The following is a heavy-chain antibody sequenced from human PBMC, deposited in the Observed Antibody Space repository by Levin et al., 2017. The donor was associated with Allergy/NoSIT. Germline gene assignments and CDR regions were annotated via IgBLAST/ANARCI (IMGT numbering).Heavy chain of an antibody. J-gene: IGHJ2*01. CDR3: AKPSFGELLRYWFFDL. Sequence: GGSLRLSCAASGFTFSSYGMHWVRQAPGKGLEWVAVISYDGSNKYYEDSMKGRFTISRDNSKNTLYLQMNSLRAEDTAMYYCAKPSFGELLRYWFFDLWGRGTLVTVSS. CDR2: ISYDGSNK. D-gene: IGHD1-26*01. CDR1: GFTFSSYG. V-gene: IGHV3-30*18.